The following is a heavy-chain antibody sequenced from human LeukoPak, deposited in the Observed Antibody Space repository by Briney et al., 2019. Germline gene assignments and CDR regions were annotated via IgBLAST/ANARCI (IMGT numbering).Heavy chain of an antibody. D-gene: IGHD6-13*01. CDR1: GYTFTSYY. CDR3: ARVGQIGAVADY. Sequence: ASVKLSCKASGYTFTSYYMHWVRQDRRHGLEWLGIINPSGGSTDYAQKFQDRVTITRDMSTSTVYMELSSLRSDDTAVYFCARVGQIGAVADYWGQGTLVTVSS. V-gene: IGHV1-46*01. J-gene: IGHJ4*02. CDR2: INPSGGST.